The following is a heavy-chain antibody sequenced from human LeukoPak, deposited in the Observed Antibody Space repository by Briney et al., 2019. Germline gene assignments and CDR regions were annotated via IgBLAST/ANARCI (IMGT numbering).Heavy chain of an antibody. CDR2: IHYGGST. CDR1: GGSISSYY. D-gene: IGHD3-10*01. V-gene: IGHV4-59*01. CDR3: ARASTYGLGSPYNPGFDY. Sequence: PSETLSLTCTVSGGSISSYYWSWIRQPPGKGLEWIGYIHYGGSTDYNPSLKSRATMSVDTSKNQFSLKLRSVTAADTAVYYCARASTYGLGSPYNPGFDYWGQGTLVTVSS. J-gene: IGHJ4*02.